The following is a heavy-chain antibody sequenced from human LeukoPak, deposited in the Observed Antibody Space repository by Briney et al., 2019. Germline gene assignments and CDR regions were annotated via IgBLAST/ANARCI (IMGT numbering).Heavy chain of an antibody. CDR3: ERARILYDFWSGYYFDY. V-gene: IGHV3-21*01. D-gene: IGHD3-3*01. Sequence: GGSLRLSCAASGFTFSSYSMNWVRQAPGKGLEWVSSISSSSSYIYYADSVKGRFTISRDNAKNSLYLQMNSLRAEDTAVYYCERARILYDFWSGYYFDYWGQGTLVTVSS. CDR1: GFTFSSYS. J-gene: IGHJ4*02. CDR2: ISSSSSYI.